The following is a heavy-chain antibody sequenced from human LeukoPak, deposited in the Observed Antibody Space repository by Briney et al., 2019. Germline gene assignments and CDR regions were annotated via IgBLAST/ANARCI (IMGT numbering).Heavy chain of an antibody. CDR3: AKWGVSGSYYDY. V-gene: IGHV3-23*01. D-gene: IGHD1-26*01. Sequence: GGSLRLSCVASGFTFSAYAMNWVRLAPGKGLEWVSTFKTNSGQVYYADSVQGRFTISRDNSKNTLHLQMNSLRGEDTAIYYCAKWGVSGSYYDYWGQGTLVTVSS. CDR1: GFTFSAYA. CDR2: FKTNSGQV. J-gene: IGHJ4*02.